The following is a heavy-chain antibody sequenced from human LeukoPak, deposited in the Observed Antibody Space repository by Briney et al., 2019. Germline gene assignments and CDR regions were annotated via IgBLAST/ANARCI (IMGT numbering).Heavy chain of an antibody. Sequence: GGSLRLSCAASGFTVSKSWMSWLRQAPGKGLEWVGRIKSKSDGGTTDHAAPVKGRFIISRDDSKNTLNLQMNSLKTEDTAVYYCTTYNSRDAFDIWGQGTMVTVSS. J-gene: IGHJ3*02. CDR1: GFTVSKSW. CDR2: IKSKSDGGTT. D-gene: IGHD2/OR15-2a*01. CDR3: TTYNSRDAFDI. V-gene: IGHV3-15*01.